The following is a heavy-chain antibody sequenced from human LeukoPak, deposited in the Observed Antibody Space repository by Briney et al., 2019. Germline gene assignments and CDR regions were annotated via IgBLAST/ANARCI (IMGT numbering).Heavy chain of an antibody. CDR3: ATESYDSSGYYYADY. CDR2: FDPEDGET. D-gene: IGHD3-22*01. CDR1: GYTLTGLS. Sequence: ASVKVSCKVSGYTLTGLSMHWVRQAPGKGLEWMGGFDPEDGETIYAQKFQGRVTMTEDTSTDTAYMELSSLRSEDTAVYYCATESYDSSGYYYADYWGQGTLVTVSS. V-gene: IGHV1-24*01. J-gene: IGHJ4*02.